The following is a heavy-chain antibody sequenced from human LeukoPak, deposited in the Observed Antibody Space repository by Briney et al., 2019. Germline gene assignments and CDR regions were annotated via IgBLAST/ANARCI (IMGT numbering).Heavy chain of an antibody. CDR3: ARHSCTSASCLYYFDY. CDR2: INRSGST. J-gene: IGHJ4*02. D-gene: IGHD2-2*01. CDR1: GGSISSYY. Sequence: SETLSLTCTVSGGSISSYYWSWIRQPPGKGLEWIGEINRSGSTNYNPSLKSRVTISVDTSKNQFSLKLSSVTAADTAVYYCARHSCTSASCLYYFDYWGQGTLVTVSS. V-gene: IGHV4-34*01.